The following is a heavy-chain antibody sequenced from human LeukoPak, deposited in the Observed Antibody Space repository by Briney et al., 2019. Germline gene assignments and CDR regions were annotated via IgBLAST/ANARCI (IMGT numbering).Heavy chain of an antibody. CDR3: AKEQGCGGVCNYYYYGMDV. Sequence: GGSLRLSCAASGFTFSSYAMSWVRQAPGKGLEWVSAISGSGGSTYYADSVKGRFTITRDNSKNTLYLQMNSMRADDTDVYYCAKEQGCGGVCNYYYYGMDVWGQGTTVTVSS. J-gene: IGHJ6*02. V-gene: IGHV3-23*01. CDR1: GFTFSSYA. CDR2: ISGSGGST. D-gene: IGHD2-21*02.